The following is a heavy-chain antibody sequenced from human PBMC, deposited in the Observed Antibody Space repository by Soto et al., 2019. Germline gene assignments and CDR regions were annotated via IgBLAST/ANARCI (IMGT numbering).Heavy chain of an antibody. J-gene: IGHJ4*02. D-gene: IGHD5-18*01. CDR3: ARGGRYSRLRDPIDY. Sequence: SDTLSLTCTVSGGSISSYYWSWIRQPPGKGLEWIGYIYYSGSTNYNPSLKSRVTISVDTSKNQFSLKLSSVTAADTAVYYCARGGRYSRLRDPIDYWGQGTLVTVSS. CDR2: IYYSGST. V-gene: IGHV4-59*01. CDR1: GGSISSYY.